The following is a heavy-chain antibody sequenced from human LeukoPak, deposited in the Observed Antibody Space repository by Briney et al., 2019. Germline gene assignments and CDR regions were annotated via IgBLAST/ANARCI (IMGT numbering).Heavy chain of an antibody. CDR1: GFTFDRYT. CDR3: AKDQNYDILTGPFDY. CDR2: ISWNSGSI. V-gene: IGHV3-9*01. J-gene: IGHJ4*02. Sequence: HPGGSLRLSCATSGFTFDRYTIHWVRQAPGKGLEWVSGISWNSGSIGYADSVRGRFTISRDNAKNSLYLQMNSLRAEDTALYYCAKDQNYDILTGPFDYWGQGTLVTVSS. D-gene: IGHD3-9*01.